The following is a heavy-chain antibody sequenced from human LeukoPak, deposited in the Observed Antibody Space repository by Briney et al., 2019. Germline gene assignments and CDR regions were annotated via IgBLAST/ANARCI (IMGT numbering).Heavy chain of an antibody. D-gene: IGHD3-10*01. CDR2: IYYSGST. V-gene: IGHV4-61*08. CDR1: GGSISSGGYY. J-gene: IGHJ4*02. Sequence: SETLSLTCTVSGGSISSGGYYWSWIRQPPGKGLEWIGYIYYSGSTNYNPSLKSRVTISVDTSKNQFSLKLSSVTAADTAVYYCARVEAYGSGSSLYYFDYWGQGTLVTVSS. CDR3: ARVEAYGSGSSLYYFDY.